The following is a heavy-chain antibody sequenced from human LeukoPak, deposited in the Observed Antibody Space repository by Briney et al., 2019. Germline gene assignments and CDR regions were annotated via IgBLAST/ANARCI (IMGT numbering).Heavy chain of an antibody. J-gene: IGHJ4*02. CDR2: INQDGSAE. V-gene: IGHV3-7*01. CDR1: GFNFSTYA. Sequence: GGSLRLSCAASGFNFSTYAMTWVRQAPGKGLDWVASINQDGSAEYYVDSVRGRFTISRDNAKNSLYLQVNSLRVDDTAVYYCVRLFGGVTTFDYWGQGTLVTVSS. CDR3: VRLFGGVTTFDY. D-gene: IGHD4-17*01.